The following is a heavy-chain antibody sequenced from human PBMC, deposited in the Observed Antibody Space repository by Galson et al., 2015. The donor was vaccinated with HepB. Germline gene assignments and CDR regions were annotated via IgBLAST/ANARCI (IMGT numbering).Heavy chain of an antibody. J-gene: IGHJ3*02. Sequence: SVKVSCKASGGTFSSYTISWVRQAPGQGLEWMGRIIPILGIANYAQKFQGRVTITADKSTSTAYMELSSLRSEDTAVYYCARDVLLWFGELIGHAFDIWGQGTMVTVSS. CDR1: GGTFSSYT. CDR2: IIPILGIA. D-gene: IGHD3-10*01. CDR3: ARDVLLWFGELIGHAFDI. V-gene: IGHV1-69*04.